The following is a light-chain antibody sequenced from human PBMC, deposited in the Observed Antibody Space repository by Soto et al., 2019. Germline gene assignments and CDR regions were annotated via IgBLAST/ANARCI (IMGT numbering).Light chain of an antibody. CDR2: GAS. V-gene: IGKV3-15*01. CDR1: QTVSSI. CDR3: HQYSAWLLT. J-gene: IGKJ4*01. Sequence: EIVMTQSPATLSVSPGERATLFCRASQTVSSIFLAWYQQKPGQAPRLLIHGASTRATGIPARFSGSGSGTEFTLTISSLQSEDFAVYYCHQYSAWLLTFGGGTKVDI.